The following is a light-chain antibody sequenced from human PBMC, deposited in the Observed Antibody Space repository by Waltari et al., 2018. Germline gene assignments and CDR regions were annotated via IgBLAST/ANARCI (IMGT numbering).Light chain of an antibody. CDR3: QQYGRSPPYT. CDR2: GAS. CDR1: HSVSSNY. Sequence: XIVLTXSPXTXSLSXGERATLSCRASHSVSSNYLAWYQQRPGHPPRLLIYGASKRATGIPDRFSGSGSGTDFTLTIFRLEPEDFAVYYCQQYGRSPPYTFGQGTKLEIK. J-gene: IGKJ2*01. V-gene: IGKV3-20*01.